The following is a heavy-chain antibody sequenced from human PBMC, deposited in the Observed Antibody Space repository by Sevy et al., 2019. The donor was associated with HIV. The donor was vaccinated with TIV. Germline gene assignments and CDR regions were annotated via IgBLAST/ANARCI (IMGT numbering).Heavy chain of an antibody. V-gene: IGHV1-24*01. CDR3: ASGREYYYGNSGYFDY. D-gene: IGHD3-22*01. J-gene: IGHJ4*02. Sequence: ASVKVSCKVSGYILTKLSMHWVRQAPGKGLEWMGGFDPEDGERIYAQKFQDRITMTEDTSTDTAYMELNSLRSEDTAVYYCASGREYYYGNSGYFDYWGQGTLVTVSS. CDR1: GYILTKLS. CDR2: FDPEDGER.